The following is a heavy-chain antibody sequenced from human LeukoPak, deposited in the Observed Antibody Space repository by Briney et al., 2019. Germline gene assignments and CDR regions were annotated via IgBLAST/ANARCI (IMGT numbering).Heavy chain of an antibody. CDR2: VGIAGDT. D-gene: IGHD1-14*01. J-gene: IGHJ3*01. CDR1: GFTFNNYE. CDR3: AREGRMGTADAFDV. Sequence: GGSLRLSCAASGFTFNNYEMHWVRHTAGKGLEWVSAVGIAGDTFYAGSVKGRFSISRDNAESSLFLQMNSLRAGDTAVYYCAREGRMGTADAFDVWGQGTMVTVSS. V-gene: IGHV3-13*01.